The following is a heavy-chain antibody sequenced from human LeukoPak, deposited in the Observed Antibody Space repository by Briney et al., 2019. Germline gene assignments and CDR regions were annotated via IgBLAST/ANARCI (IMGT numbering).Heavy chain of an antibody. CDR3: ARHRLFDWLSPFDY. CDR1: GGSISSSNSY. D-gene: IGHD3-9*01. V-gene: IGHV4-39*01. CDR2: IFYSGST. Sequence: PSETLSLTCTVSGGSISSSNSYWGWIRQPPGKGLEWVGSIFYSGSTFYNPSLKSRVTISVDTSKNQFSLKLSSVTAADTAVYYCARHRLFDWLSPFDYWGQGTLVTVSS. J-gene: IGHJ4*02.